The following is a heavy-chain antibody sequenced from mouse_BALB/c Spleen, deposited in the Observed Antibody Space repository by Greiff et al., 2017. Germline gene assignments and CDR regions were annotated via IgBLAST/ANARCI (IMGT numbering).Heavy chain of an antibody. D-gene: IGHD1-1*02. CDR1: GFTFSSYA. V-gene: IGHV5-6-5*01. CDR3: ARYGYYAMDY. CDR2: ISSGGST. Sequence: EVHLVESGGGLVKPGGSLKLSCAASGFTFSSYAMSWVRQTPEKRLEWVASISSGGSTYYPDSVKGRFTISRDNARNILYLQMSSLRSEDTAMYYCARYGYYAMDYWGQGTSVTVSS. J-gene: IGHJ4*01.